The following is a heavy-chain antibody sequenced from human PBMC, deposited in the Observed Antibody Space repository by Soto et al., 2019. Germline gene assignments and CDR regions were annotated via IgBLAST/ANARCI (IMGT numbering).Heavy chain of an antibody. CDR1: GGSFSGYY. Sequence: PSETLSLTCAVHGGSFSGYYWDWIRQPPGKGLEWIGEVNHGGSTNYNPSLKSRVTISVDRSKNQFSLKVSSVTAADTAVYYCARVPDRWGQGTLVTVSS. J-gene: IGHJ5*02. CDR3: ARVPDR. V-gene: IGHV4-34*01. CDR2: VNHGGST. D-gene: IGHD2-2*01.